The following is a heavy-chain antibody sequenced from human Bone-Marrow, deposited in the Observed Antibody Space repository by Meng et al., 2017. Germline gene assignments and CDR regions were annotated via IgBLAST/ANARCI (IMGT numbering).Heavy chain of an antibody. CDR1: GYTLTDYA. V-gene: IGHV7-4-1*02. D-gene: IGHD2-2*01. J-gene: IGHJ4*02. Sequence: QGQLVQSGYELKIPGASVKVSCKASGYTLTDYAINWVRQAPGQGLEWMGWINSVTGNPTYARGFTGRFVFSLDTSVSTAYLQISSLKTDDTAMYYCTRDGYSDCSSTSCFDYWGQGTLVTVSS. CDR3: TRDGYSDCSSTSCFDY. CDR2: INSVTGNP.